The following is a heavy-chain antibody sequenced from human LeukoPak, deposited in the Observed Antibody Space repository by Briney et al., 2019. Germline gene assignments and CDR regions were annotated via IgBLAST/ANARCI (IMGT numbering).Heavy chain of an antibody. Sequence: SETLSLTCTVSGGSISSSSYYWGWIRQPPGKGLEWIGSIYYSGSTYYNPSLKSRVTISVDTSKNQFSLKLSSVTAADTAVYYCSGSFGQLTFFDYWGQGTLVTVSS. J-gene: IGHJ4*02. CDR2: IYYSGST. V-gene: IGHV4-39*07. CDR1: GGSISSSSYY. D-gene: IGHD3-10*01. CDR3: SGSFGQLTFFDY.